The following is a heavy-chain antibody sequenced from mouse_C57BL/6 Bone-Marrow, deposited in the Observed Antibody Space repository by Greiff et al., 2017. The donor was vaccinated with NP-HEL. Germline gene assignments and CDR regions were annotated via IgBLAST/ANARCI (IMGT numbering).Heavy chain of an antibody. Sequence: DVKLVESGGGLVKPGGSLKLSCAASGFTFSDYGMHWVRQAPEKGLEWVAYISSGSSTIYYADTVKGRFTISRDNAKNTLFLQMTSLRSEDTAMYYCARGWDYGNPYYYAMDYWGQGTSVTVSS. V-gene: IGHV5-17*01. J-gene: IGHJ4*01. CDR3: ARGWDYGNPYYYAMDY. CDR2: ISSGSSTI. D-gene: IGHD2-1*01. CDR1: GFTFSDYG.